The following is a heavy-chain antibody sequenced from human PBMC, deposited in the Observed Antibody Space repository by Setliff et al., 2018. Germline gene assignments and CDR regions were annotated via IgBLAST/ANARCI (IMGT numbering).Heavy chain of an antibody. V-gene: IGHV4-59*11. CDR1: GGSISSHY. J-gene: IGHJ4*02. D-gene: IGHD2-2*01. Sequence: SETLSLTCTVSGGSISSHYWSWIRQPPGKGLEWIGSIYYSGSTNYNPSLKSRVTISVDTSKNQFSLKLSSVTAADMAVYYCARTDLRYQTDYWGQGTLVTVSS. CDR2: IYYSGST. CDR3: ARTDLRYQTDY.